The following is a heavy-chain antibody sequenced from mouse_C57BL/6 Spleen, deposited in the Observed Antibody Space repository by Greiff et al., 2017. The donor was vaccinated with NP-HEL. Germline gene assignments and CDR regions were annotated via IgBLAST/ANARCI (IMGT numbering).Heavy chain of an antibody. D-gene: IGHD2-5*01. CDR3: ARRGYSNYVGAMDY. Sequence: VKLQESGAELVKPGASVKISCKASGYAFSSYWMNWVKQRPGKGLEWIGQIYPGDGDTNYNGKFKGKATLTADKSSSTAYMQLSSLTSEDSAVYFCARRGYSNYVGAMDYWGQGTSVTVSS. J-gene: IGHJ4*01. V-gene: IGHV1-80*01. CDR1: GYAFSSYW. CDR2: IYPGDGDT.